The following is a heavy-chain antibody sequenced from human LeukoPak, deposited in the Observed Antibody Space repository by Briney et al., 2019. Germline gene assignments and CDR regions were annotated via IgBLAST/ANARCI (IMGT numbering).Heavy chain of an antibody. D-gene: IGHD2-2*01. CDR3: AKVSAAEYYFDY. V-gene: IGHV3-23*01. CDR1: GFSFSTYG. CDR2: ISGSGGGT. J-gene: IGHJ4*02. Sequence: GGSLRLSCAVSGFSFSTYGMSWVRQAPGKGLEWVSGISGSGGGTYYADSVKGRFTISRDNSKNTLYLQMNSLRAEDTAVYYCAKVSAAEYYFDYWGQGTLVTVSS.